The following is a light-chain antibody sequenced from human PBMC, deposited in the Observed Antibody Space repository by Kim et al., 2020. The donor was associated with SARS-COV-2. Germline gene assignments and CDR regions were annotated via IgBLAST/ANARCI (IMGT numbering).Light chain of an antibody. CDR3: QQYNSMWT. J-gene: IGKJ1*01. V-gene: IGKV1-5*03. CDR2: KAS. CDR1: RSIGSA. Sequence: SASVGDRVTSTCRASRSIGSAVVWYQQKPGKAPKLLIYKASNLENGVPSRFSGSGSGTEFTLTISSLQPTDCATYYCQQYNSMWTFGQGTKVDIK.